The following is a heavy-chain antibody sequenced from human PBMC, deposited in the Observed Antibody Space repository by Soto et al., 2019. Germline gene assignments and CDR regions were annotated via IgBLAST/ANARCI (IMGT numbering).Heavy chain of an antibody. CDR1: GGSISSGDYY. CDR3: ARGLRCTGGTCYPYFDY. CDR2: IYYSGST. V-gene: IGHV4-30-4*01. Sequence: QVQLQESGPGLVKPSQTLSLTCIVSGGSISSGDYYWSWIRQPPGKGLEWIGYIYYSGSTYYNPSLKSRVSISVDTSKNQFSLKLNSVTAADTAVFYCARGLRCTGGTCYPYFDYWGQGTLVTVSS. J-gene: IGHJ4*02. D-gene: IGHD2-8*02.